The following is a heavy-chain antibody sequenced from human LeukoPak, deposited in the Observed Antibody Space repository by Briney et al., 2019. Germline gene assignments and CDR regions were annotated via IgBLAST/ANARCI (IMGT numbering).Heavy chain of an antibody. CDR1: GGSVSSGGFH. CDR3: ARRRKTSGQGPAAFDL. Sequence: SETLSLTCTVSGGSVSSGGFHWSWIRQPPGKGLEWIGYIYHIGTTDYNPSLKSRVTISVDTSKNQFSLKLTSVTAADTALYYCARRRKTSGQGPAAFDLWGQGTMVTASS. D-gene: IGHD5-12*01. CDR2: IYHIGTT. V-gene: IGHV4-30-2*01. J-gene: IGHJ3*01.